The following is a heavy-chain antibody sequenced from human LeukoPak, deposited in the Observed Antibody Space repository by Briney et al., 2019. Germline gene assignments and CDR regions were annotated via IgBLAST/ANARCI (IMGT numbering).Heavy chain of an antibody. CDR3: ARVSDIVVVPAPLGVNEFDI. D-gene: IGHD2-2*01. Sequence: GASVKVSCKASGGTFSSYAISWVRQAPGQGLEWMGRIIPIFGTANYAQKFQGRVTITTDESTSTAYMELSRLRSDDTAVYYCARVSDIVVVPAPLGVNEFDIWGQGTMVTVSS. CDR1: GGTFSSYA. V-gene: IGHV1-69*05. CDR2: IIPIFGTA. J-gene: IGHJ3*02.